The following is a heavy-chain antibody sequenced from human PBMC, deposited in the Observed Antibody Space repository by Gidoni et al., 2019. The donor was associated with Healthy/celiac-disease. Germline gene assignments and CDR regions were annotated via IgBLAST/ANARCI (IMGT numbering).Heavy chain of an antibody. CDR1: GGSISSSSYC. Sequence: QRQLQESGPGLVKPSATLSRTCTVAGGSISSSSYCCGGIRQPPGTGLEWIGSIYYSGSTYYNPSLKSRVTIAVDTSKNQFSLKLSSVTAADTAVYYCARQLWVIAARGWFDPWGQGTLVTVSS. D-gene: IGHD6-6*01. CDR3: ARQLWVIAARGWFDP. CDR2: IYYSGST. V-gene: IGHV4-39*01. J-gene: IGHJ5*02.